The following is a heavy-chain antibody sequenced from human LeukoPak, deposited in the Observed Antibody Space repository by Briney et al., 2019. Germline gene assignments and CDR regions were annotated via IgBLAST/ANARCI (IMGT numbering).Heavy chain of an antibody. CDR1: GESFSRYY. CDR3: ARGPSKSGGQPRWSTLGVPFDY. CDR2: INHSGST. J-gene: IGHJ4*02. D-gene: IGHD2-15*01. V-gene: IGHV4-34*01. Sequence: SETLSLPCGVYGESFSRYYWSWIRQSTEEGLVWIGEINHSGSTNYDPSLKSRVTISVDTAKNQFSLKLSSVTAADTAVYYCARGPSKSGGQPRWSTLGVPFDYWGQGTLVTVSS.